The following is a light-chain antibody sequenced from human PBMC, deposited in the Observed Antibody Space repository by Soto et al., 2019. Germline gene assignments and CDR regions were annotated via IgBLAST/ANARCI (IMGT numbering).Light chain of an antibody. Sequence: EVVLTQSPVTLSLSQRERATLSCRASQSFRGLLAWYQQKPGQATRLLIYDAYNRATGIPPRFSGSGSGTDFTLTISSLEPEDSAVYYCQQRHMWPITFGQGTRLEIK. V-gene: IGKV3-11*01. CDR3: QQRHMWPIT. CDR2: DAY. CDR1: QSFRGL. J-gene: IGKJ5*01.